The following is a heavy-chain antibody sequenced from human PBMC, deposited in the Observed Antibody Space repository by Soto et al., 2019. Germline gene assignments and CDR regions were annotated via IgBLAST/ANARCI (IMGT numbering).Heavy chain of an antibody. Sequence: GGSLRLSCAASGFTFSNYAIHWVRQAPGKGPEWLAAISHDGNNKYYADSVRGRFTISRDNSRNTLYLQMNNLTVEDTAVFYCARDLISIFPHASHYGMNVWGQGTSVTVSS. CDR3: ARDLISIFPHASHYGMNV. J-gene: IGHJ6*02. V-gene: IGHV3-30-3*01. D-gene: IGHD3-3*01. CDR1: GFTFSNYA. CDR2: ISHDGNNK.